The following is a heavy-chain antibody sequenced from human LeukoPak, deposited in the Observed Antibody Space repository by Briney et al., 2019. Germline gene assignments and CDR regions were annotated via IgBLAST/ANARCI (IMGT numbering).Heavy chain of an antibody. Sequence: PGGSLRLSCAASGFTFSSYAMSWVRQAPGKGLEWVSAISGSGGSTYYADSVKGRFTISRDNSKDTLYLQMNSLRAEDTAVYYCAKDHIASSSGWYYWGQGTLVTVSS. CDR2: ISGSGGST. J-gene: IGHJ4*02. CDR1: GFTFSSYA. V-gene: IGHV3-23*01. D-gene: IGHD6-19*01. CDR3: AKDHIASSSGWYY.